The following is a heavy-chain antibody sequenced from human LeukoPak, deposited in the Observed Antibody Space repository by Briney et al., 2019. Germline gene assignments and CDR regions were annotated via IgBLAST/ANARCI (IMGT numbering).Heavy chain of an antibody. Sequence: SETLSLTCTVSGGSVSSGSYYWSWIRQPPGKGLEWIGEINHSGSTNYNPSLKSRVTISVDTSKNQFSLKLSSVTAADTAVYYCARMPPRRITIFGVVIRNWFDPWGQGTLVTVSS. J-gene: IGHJ5*02. V-gene: IGHV4-39*07. CDR3: ARMPPRRITIFGVVIRNWFDP. D-gene: IGHD3-3*01. CDR2: INHSGST. CDR1: GGSVSSGSYY.